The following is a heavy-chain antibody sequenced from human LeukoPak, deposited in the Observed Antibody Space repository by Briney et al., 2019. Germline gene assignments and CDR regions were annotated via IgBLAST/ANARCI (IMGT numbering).Heavy chain of an antibody. CDR1: GGSISSYY. D-gene: IGHD3-3*02. V-gene: IGHV4-59*01. CDR2: IYYSGST. Sequence: PSETLSLTCTVSGGSISSYYWSWIRQPPGKGLEWIGYIYYSGSTNYNPSLKSRVTISVDTSKNQFSLKLSSVTAADTAVYYCARDLADADAFDIWGQGTMVTVSS. J-gene: IGHJ3*02. CDR3: ARDLADADAFDI.